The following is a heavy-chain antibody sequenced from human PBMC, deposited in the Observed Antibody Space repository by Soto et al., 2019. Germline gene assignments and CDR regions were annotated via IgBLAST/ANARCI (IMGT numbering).Heavy chain of an antibody. CDR3: VKGVGCTGETLDS. D-gene: IGHD2-8*01. J-gene: IGHJ4*02. Sequence: EVQLLESGGGVVQSGGSLRLSCGASGFMFSGYVMSWVRQAPGKGLEWVSSISTSGDSTFYADSVQGRFTMSRDNSQDTLHLEMNSLRVDDTAVYYCVKGVGCTGETLDSWGQGTLVIVSS. CDR1: GFMFSGYV. CDR2: ISTSGDST. V-gene: IGHV3-23*01.